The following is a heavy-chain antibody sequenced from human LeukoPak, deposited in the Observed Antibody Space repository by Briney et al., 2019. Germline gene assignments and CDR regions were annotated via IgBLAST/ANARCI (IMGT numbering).Heavy chain of an antibody. Sequence: GGSLRLSCAASGFTFGSYAMNWVRQAPGKGLEWVSGISNSGGKRYYADSVKGRFTISRDNSKNTLYLQMNSLRAEDTAVYYCAKESHSSGYYLSPVDYWGQGTLVTVSS. CDR2: ISNSGGKR. CDR1: GFTFGSYA. CDR3: AKESHSSGYYLSPVDY. V-gene: IGHV3-23*01. J-gene: IGHJ4*02. D-gene: IGHD3-22*01.